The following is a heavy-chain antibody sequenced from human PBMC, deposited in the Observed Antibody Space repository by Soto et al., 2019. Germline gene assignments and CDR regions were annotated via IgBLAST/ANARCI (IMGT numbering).Heavy chain of an antibody. V-gene: IGHV1-18*03. CDR2: ISAHNGNT. Sequence: QVPLVQSAAEVKKAGASVKVSCKASGYIFINHGISWVRQAPGQGPEWMGWISAHNGNTKYAEKFQGRVTMTRDTSTTTVYMELRSLRFDDMAVYYCTRDSGGISEFDYFDYWGQGTLVTVSP. J-gene: IGHJ4*02. D-gene: IGHD3-10*01. CDR3: TRDSGGISEFDYFDY. CDR1: GYIFINHG.